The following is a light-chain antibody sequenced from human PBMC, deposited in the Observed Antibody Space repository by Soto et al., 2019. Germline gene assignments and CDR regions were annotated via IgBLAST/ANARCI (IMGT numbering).Light chain of an antibody. CDR3: QQSYSTLT. Sequence: DIQMTQSPSSLSASVGDRVTITCRASQSISSYLNWYQQKPGKAPKLLIYAASSLQSGVPSRFSGSGSGTDFTLIISSLQPEDFATYYGQQSYSTLTFGPGTRLEIK. CDR1: QSISSY. V-gene: IGKV1-39*01. CDR2: AAS. J-gene: IGKJ5*01.